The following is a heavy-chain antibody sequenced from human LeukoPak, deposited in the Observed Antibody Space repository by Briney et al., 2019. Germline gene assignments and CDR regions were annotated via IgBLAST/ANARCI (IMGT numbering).Heavy chain of an antibody. CDR3: ATVGGFSDSSGYYFEIDY. D-gene: IGHD3-22*01. CDR2: ISAYNGNT. Sequence: ASVKVSCKASGYTFTSYGISWVRQAPGQGLEWMGWISAYNGNTIYAQKFQGRVTMTEDTSTDTAYMELSSLRSEDTAVYYCATVGGFSDSSGYYFEIDYWGQGTLVTVSS. V-gene: IGHV1-18*01. CDR1: GYTFTSYG. J-gene: IGHJ4*02.